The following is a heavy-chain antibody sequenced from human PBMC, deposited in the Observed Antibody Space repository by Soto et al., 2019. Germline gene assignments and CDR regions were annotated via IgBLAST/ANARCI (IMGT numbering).Heavy chain of an antibody. D-gene: IGHD2-21*02. CDR3: ARHIPYCGGDCYHR. CDR1: GYSFTSYW. V-gene: IGHV5-10-1*01. Sequence: XSLKISCKGSGYSFTSYWIGWVRQMPGKGLEWMGRIDPSDSYTNYSPSFQGHVTISADKSISTAYLQWSSLKDSDTAMYYCARHIPYCGGDCYHRWGQGTLVTVSS. J-gene: IGHJ5*02. CDR2: IDPSDSYT.